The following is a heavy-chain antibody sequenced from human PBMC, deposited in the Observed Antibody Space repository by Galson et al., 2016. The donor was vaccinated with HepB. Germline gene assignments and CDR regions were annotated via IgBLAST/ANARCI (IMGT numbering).Heavy chain of an antibody. CDR3: ATMANGADSD. Sequence: RLSCAGSGFSFSAHYTDWVRQAPGKGLEWVGRIRNKRNDYITEYAASVIGRFTISRDDSRNSVDLQMNTLKTKDTAVYYCATMANGADSDWGQGTLVTVSS. CDR2: IRNKRNDYIT. D-gene: IGHD2-8*01. CDR1: GFSFSAHY. V-gene: IGHV3-72*01. J-gene: IGHJ4*02.